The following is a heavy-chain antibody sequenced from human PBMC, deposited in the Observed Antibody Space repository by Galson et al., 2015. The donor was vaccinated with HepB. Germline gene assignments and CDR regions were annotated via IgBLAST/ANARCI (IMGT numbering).Heavy chain of an antibody. J-gene: IGHJ5*02. D-gene: IGHD3-16*01. V-gene: IGHV3-23*01. CDR3: VKEGSWFGGDWFDP. CDR2: INGRGPTR. CDR1: GFIFRHHA. Sequence: SLRLSCAGSGFIFRHHAMAWIRQAPGKGLEWVSGINGRGPTRSYSDAVKGRFSISRDNFKDPVFLQMDNLRAEDTAVYYCVKEGSWFGGDWFDPWGQGALVTVS.